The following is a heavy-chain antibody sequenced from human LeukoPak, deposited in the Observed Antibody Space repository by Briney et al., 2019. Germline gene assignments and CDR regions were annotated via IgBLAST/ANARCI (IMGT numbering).Heavy chain of an antibody. CDR3: ARLHSDVWSGEFPDY. V-gene: IGHV4-39*01. J-gene: IGHJ4*02. CDR1: GGCISSSSYY. CDR2: IYYSGST. D-gene: IGHD3-10*01. Sequence: SETLSLTCTVSGGCISSSSYYWGWIRQPPGKGLEWIGSIYYSGSTYYNPSLKSRVTISVDTSKNQFSLKLSSVTAADTAVYYCARLHSDVWSGEFPDYWGQGTLVTVSS.